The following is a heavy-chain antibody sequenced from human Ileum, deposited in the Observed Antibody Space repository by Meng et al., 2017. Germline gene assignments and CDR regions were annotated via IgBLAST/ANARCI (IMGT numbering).Heavy chain of an antibody. V-gene: IGHV3-33*01. CDR3: ARDKGVTALDQ. CDR1: GSPFSASG. CDR2: IWSDGRSQ. J-gene: IGHJ5*02. D-gene: IGHD5-18*01. Sequence: HVPLVEAGGGLVRTGTSLSLSCAVSGSPFSASGMDWVRQGPGKGLEWVAMIWSDGRSQYYTDSVKGRFTISRDNSKNMVYLQMSGLRAEDTALYYCARDKGVTALDQWGQGSLVTVSS.